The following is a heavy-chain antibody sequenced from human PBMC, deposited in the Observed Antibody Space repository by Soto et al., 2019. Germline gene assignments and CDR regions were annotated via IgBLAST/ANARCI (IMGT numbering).Heavy chain of an antibody. J-gene: IGHJ5*02. D-gene: IGHD1-26*01. CDR3: AKDRVMMGNWFDP. CDR1: GGSISSYY. Sequence: SETLSLTCTVSGGSISSYYWTWIRQPPGKGLEWIGYIYYSGSTNYNPSLKSRVTISVATSKTQFSLKLSSVTAADTAVYYCAKDRVMMGNWFDPWGQGTLVTVSS. CDR2: IYYSGST. V-gene: IGHV4-59*12.